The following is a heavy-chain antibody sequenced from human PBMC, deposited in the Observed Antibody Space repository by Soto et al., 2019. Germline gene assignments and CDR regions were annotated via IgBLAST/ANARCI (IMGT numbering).Heavy chain of an antibody. D-gene: IGHD3-22*01. CDR3: ARRMRAGKYYDAGDY. V-gene: IGHV4-4*02. CDR2: IYHTEST. CDR1: GGSISSENW. Sequence: QVQLQESGPGLVKPSETLSLTCAVSGGSISSENWWNWVRQPPGKGLEWIGEIYHTESTNYNPSLQSRVTISVDKSRELFSLRLRSVTAADTAIYYCARRMRAGKYYDAGDYWGQGILVTVTS. J-gene: IGHJ4*02.